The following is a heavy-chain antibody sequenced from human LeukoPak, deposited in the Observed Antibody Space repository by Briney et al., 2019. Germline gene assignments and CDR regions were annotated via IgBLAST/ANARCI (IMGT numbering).Heavy chain of an antibody. D-gene: IGHD5-24*01. J-gene: IGHJ4*02. Sequence: SETLSLTCTVSGGSISSGSYYWSWIRQPAGKGLEWIGRIYTSGSTNYNPSLKSRVTISVDTSKNQFSLKLSSVTAADTAVYYCARADGYKRGGFDYWGLGTLVTVSS. CDR1: GGSISSGSYY. V-gene: IGHV4-61*02. CDR3: ARADGYKRGGFDY. CDR2: IYTSGST.